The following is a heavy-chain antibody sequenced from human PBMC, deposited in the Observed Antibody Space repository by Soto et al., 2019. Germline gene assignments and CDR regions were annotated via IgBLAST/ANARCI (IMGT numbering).Heavy chain of an antibody. CDR2: IYYSGST. CDR1: GGSISSYY. V-gene: IGHV4-59*01. J-gene: IGHJ5*02. D-gene: IGHD6-13*01. Sequence: QVQLRESGPGLVKPSETLSLTCTVSGGSISSYYWSWIRQPPGKGLEWIGYIYYSGSTNYNPSLKSRVTISVDTSKNQFSLKLSSVTAADTAVYYCARDGYSSSWPAGWFDPWGQGTLVTVSS. CDR3: ARDGYSSSWPAGWFDP.